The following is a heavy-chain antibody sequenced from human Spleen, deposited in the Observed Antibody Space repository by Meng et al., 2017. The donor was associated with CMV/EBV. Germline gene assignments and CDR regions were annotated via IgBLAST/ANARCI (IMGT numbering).Heavy chain of an antibody. V-gene: IGHV1-2*02. J-gene: IGHJ4*02. CDR1: GFTFTGYD. CDR3: ARDTRLEAYYDFDY. Sequence: ASVKVSCKASGFTFTGYDINWVRQATGQGLEWMGWINPNSGGTNYAQKFQGRVTMTRDTSISTAYMELSRLRSDDTAVYYCARDTRLEAYYDFDYWGQGTLVTVSS. CDR2: INPNSGGT. D-gene: IGHD3-3*01.